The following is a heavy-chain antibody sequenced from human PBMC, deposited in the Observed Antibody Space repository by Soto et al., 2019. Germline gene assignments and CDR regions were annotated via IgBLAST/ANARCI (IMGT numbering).Heavy chain of an antibody. D-gene: IGHD5-12*01. CDR3: ARDGGYDLGYYYGMDV. CDR2: ISSSGSTI. J-gene: IGHJ6*02. CDR1: GFTFSSYE. Sequence: PGGSLRLSCAASGFTFSSYEMNWVRQAPGKGLEWVSYISSSGSTIYYADSVRGRFTISRDNAKNSLYLQMNSLRAEDTAVYYCARDGGYDLGYYYGMDVWGQGTTVTVSS. V-gene: IGHV3-48*03.